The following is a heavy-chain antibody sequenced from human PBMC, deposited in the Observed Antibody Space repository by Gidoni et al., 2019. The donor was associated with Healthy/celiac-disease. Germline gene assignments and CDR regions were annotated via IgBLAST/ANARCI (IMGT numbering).Heavy chain of an antibody. Sequence: EVQLVESWGGLVKPGRSLRLSCTASGFTFGDYAMSWFRQAPGKGLEWVGFIRSKAYGGTTEYAASVKGRFTISRDDSKSIAYLQMNSLKTEDTAVYYCTRDPRRENRGGASPWGQGTLVTVSS. D-gene: IGHD2-21*01. CDR2: IRSKAYGGTT. J-gene: IGHJ5*02. CDR3: TRDPRRENRGGASP. CDR1: GFTFGDYA. V-gene: IGHV3-49*05.